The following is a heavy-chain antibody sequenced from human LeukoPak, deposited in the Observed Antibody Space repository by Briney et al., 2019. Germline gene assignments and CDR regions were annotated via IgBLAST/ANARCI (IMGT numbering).Heavy chain of an antibody. CDR3: ARVTDPGIAAAATFDY. CDR1: GLTFSSYW. Sequence: GGSLRLSCAASGLTFSSYWMSWVRQAPRKGLEWVANIKQDGSEKYYVDSVKGRFTISRDNAKNSLYLQMNSLRAEDTAVYYCARVTDPGIAAAATFDYWGQGTLVTVSS. D-gene: IGHD6-13*01. V-gene: IGHV3-7*05. J-gene: IGHJ4*02. CDR2: IKQDGSEK.